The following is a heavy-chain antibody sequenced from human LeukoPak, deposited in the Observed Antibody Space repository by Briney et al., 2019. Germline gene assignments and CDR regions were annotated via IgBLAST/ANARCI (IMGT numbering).Heavy chain of an antibody. CDR1: GYTFTGYY. D-gene: IGHD3-10*01. V-gene: IGHV1-2*02. CDR2: INPNSGGT. Sequence: ASVKVSCKASGYTFTGYYMHWVRQAPGQGLEWMGWINPNSGGTNYAQKFQGRVTITADESTSTAYMELSSLRSEDTAVYYCARGDGSGSYYIFDYWGQGTLVTVSS. J-gene: IGHJ4*02. CDR3: ARGDGSGSYYIFDY.